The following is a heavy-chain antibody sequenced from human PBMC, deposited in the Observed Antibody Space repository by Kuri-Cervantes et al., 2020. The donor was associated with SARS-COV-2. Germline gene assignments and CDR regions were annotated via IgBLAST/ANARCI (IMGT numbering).Heavy chain of an antibody. D-gene: IGHD3-10*01. V-gene: IGHV1-69*10. Sequence: SVKVSCKASGGTFSSYAISWVRQAPGQGLEWMGGIIPILGIANYAQKFQGRVTMTRNTSISTAYMELSSLRSEDTAVYYCASTRITMVRGVDNDYWGQGTLVTVSS. J-gene: IGHJ4*02. CDR2: IIPILGIA. CDR3: ASTRITMVRGVDNDY. CDR1: GGTFSSYA.